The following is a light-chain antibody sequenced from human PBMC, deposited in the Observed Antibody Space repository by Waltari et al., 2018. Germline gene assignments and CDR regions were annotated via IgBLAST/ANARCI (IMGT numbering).Light chain of an antibody. CDR2: DTT. Sequence: QAVVAKVPSLPVSPGGTVTLTSGLHPGAVPTVHSPDLFHKKPGKAPKTLIYDTTDRHSCTPARFSGSLVGDKAALTLSGALPEDEADYYCFLSYSGARVFGGGTKLTVL. J-gene: IGLJ3*02. CDR3: FLSYSGARV. V-gene: IGLV7-46*01. CDR1: PGAVPTVHS.